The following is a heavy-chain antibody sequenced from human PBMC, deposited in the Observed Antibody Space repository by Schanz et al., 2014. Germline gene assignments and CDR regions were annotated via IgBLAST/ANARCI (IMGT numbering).Heavy chain of an antibody. V-gene: IGHV3-NL1*01. Sequence: VQLVESGGGVVQPGRSLRLSCVASGFTFSSYDVFWVRQAPGKGLEWVSSFNDGGVNKYYADSVKGRFTISRDNSRKTMKLKMNSMRAEDTDVNNCAREGYSVEEISQNESCDNWGQGTMGTVSP. J-gene: IGHJ3*02. CDR2: FNDGGVNK. D-gene: IGHD3-16*02. CDR1: GFTFSSYD. CDR3: AREGYSVEEISQNESCDN.